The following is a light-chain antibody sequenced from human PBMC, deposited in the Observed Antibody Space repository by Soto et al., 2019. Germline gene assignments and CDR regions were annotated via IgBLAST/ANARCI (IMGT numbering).Light chain of an antibody. CDR1: QSVSSSY. J-gene: IGKJ2*01. Sequence: ETVLTQSPGTLSLSPGERVTLSCRASQSVSSSYLAWYQQKPGQAPRLLIYGASSRATGIPDRFSGSGSGTDFTLTISRLEHEDLAVYYCQQYGSSPRTFGQGTKLEIK. CDR2: GAS. CDR3: QQYGSSPRT. V-gene: IGKV3-20*01.